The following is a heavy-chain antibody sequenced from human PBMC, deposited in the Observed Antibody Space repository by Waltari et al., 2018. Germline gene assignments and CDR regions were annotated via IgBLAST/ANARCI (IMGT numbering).Heavy chain of an antibody. V-gene: IGHV4-34*01. CDR1: GGSFSGYY. CDR3: ARAPRYYYGMDV. J-gene: IGHJ6*02. Sequence: QVQLQQWGAGLLKPSETLSLTCAVYGGSFSGYYWSWIRQPPGKGLEWIGEINHSGSTNYNPSLKSRVTIAVDTSKNQFSLKLSSVTAADTAVYDCARAPRYYYGMDVWGQGTTVTVSS. CDR2: INHSGST.